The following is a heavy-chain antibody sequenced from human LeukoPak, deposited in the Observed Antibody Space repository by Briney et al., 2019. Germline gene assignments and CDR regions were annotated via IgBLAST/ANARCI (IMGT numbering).Heavy chain of an antibody. CDR3: AKDTVEYYYDSSGYLTHDY. J-gene: IGHJ4*02. CDR2: ISGSGGST. V-gene: IGHV3-23*01. CDR1: GFTFSSYA. Sequence: PGGSLRLSCAASGFTFSSYAMSWVRQAPGKGLEWVSAISGSGGSTYYADSVKGRFTISRDNSKNTLYLQMNSLRAEDTAVYYCAKDTVEYYYDSSGYLTHDYWGQGTLVTVSS. D-gene: IGHD3-22*01.